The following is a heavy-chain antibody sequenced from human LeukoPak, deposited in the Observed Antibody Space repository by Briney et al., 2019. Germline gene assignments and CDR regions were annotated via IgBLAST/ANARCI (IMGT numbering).Heavy chain of an antibody. CDR2: IWYDGSNK. D-gene: IGHD5-18*01. Sequence: GGSLRLSCVVSGFTFSSYGMHWVRQAPGKGLEWVAVIWYDGSNKYYADSVKGRFTISRDNSKNTLYLQMNSLRAEDTAVYYCARDHPRLGGYSYGWAFYYYYGMDVWGQGTTVTVSS. CDR3: ARDHPRLGGYSYGWAFYYYYGMDV. V-gene: IGHV3-33*08. CDR1: GFTFSSYG. J-gene: IGHJ6*02.